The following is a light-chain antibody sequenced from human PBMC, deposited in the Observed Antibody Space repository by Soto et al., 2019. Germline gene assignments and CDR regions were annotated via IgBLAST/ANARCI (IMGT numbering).Light chain of an antibody. Sequence: QSALAQPASVSGSPGQSITIFCTGTSSDVGSYNYVSWYQQHPGRAPKLMIYDVTNRPSGVSNRFSGSKSGSTASLTISGLQAEDEAAYFCTSYTTSSTYVFGTGTKVTVL. CDR3: TSYTTSSTYV. CDR1: SSDVGSYNY. CDR2: DVT. V-gene: IGLV2-14*03. J-gene: IGLJ1*01.